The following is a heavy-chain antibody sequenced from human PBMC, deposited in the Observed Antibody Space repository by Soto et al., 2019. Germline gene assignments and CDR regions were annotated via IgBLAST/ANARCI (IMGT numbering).Heavy chain of an antibody. Sequence: ASVKVSCKASGYTFTGYYMHWVRQAPGQGLEWMGWINPNSGGTNYAQKFQGRVTMTRDTSISTAYMELSRLRSDATAVYCSARERRIAARPFYYYYGMDVWGRGTTVTVSS. CDR2: INPNSGGT. V-gene: IGHV1-2*02. D-gene: IGHD6-6*01. CDR3: ARERRIAARPFYYYYGMDV. J-gene: IGHJ6*04. CDR1: GYTFTGYY.